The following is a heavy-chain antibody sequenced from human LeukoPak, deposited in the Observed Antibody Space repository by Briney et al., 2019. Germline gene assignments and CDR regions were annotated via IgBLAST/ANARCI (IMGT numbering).Heavy chain of an antibody. CDR3: ARGAHYYDSSANAFDI. V-gene: IGHV4-30-4*07. D-gene: IGHD3-22*01. Sequence: SETLSLTCAVSGGSISSGGYSWNWIRQPPGKGLEWIGYIYYSGSTYYNPSLKSRVTISLDTSKNQLSLKLSSVTAADTAVYYCARGAHYYDSSANAFDIWGQGTMVTVSS. J-gene: IGHJ3*02. CDR1: GGSISSGGYS. CDR2: IYYSGST.